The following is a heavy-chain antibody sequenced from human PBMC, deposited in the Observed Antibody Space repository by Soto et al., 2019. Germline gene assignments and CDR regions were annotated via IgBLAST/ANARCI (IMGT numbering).Heavy chain of an antibody. Sequence: TLSLTCAVSGYSISTSNWWGWIRQPPGKGLEWIGYIYHSGATYYNPSLNSRVTMSVETSKNQVSLKLSSVTAVATAVYYCAAYTSSSGRHFDHWGQGTLVTVSS. D-gene: IGHD6-6*01. J-gene: IGHJ4*02. CDR1: GYSISTSNW. CDR3: AAYTSSSGRHFDH. V-gene: IGHV4-28*01. CDR2: IYHSGAT.